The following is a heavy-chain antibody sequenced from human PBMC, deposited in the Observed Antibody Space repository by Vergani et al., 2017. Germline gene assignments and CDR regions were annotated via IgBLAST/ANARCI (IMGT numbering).Heavy chain of an antibody. V-gene: IGHV4-4*07. CDR3: AGSSMGLTTFDS. CDR1: GGSIRGYY. D-gene: IGHD4-17*01. CDR2: IYSRGNT. Sequence: QVQLQESGPGLVKPSETLSVTCIVSGGSIRGYYWSWIRQPAGKGLEELDWLGRIYSRGNTNYNPSLKSRVTMSIDTSKNQFSLTLISVTAADTAVYYCAGSSMGLTTFDSWGQGILVTVSS. J-gene: IGHJ4*02.